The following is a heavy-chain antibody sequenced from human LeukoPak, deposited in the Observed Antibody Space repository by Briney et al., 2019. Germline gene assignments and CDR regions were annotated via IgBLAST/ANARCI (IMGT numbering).Heavy chain of an antibody. Sequence: GGSLRLSCAASGFIFSSYSMNWVRQAPGKGLEWVSSISSSSSYIYYADSVKGRFTISRDNAKNSLYLQMNSLRAEDTAVYYCARDTVKYYDSSAQSRGYWGQGTLVTVSS. J-gene: IGHJ4*02. CDR2: ISSSSSYI. V-gene: IGHV3-21*01. D-gene: IGHD3-22*01. CDR1: GFIFSSYS. CDR3: ARDTVKYYDSSAQSRGY.